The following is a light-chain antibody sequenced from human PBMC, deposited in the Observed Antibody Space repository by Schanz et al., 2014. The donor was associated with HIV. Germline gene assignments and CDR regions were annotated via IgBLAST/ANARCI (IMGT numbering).Light chain of an antibody. J-gene: IGLJ1*01. Sequence: QSALTQPATVSGSPGQSITVSCTGTNSDIGGHDYVSWYQQHPGKAPKVVVYGVFDRPSGVSNRFSGSKAGNTASLTSYGRQPEDEADYYWSSLSTSGAPGFGTGAKLTVL. V-gene: IGLV2-14*01. CDR3: SSLSTSGAPG. CDR1: NSDIGGHDY. CDR2: GVF.